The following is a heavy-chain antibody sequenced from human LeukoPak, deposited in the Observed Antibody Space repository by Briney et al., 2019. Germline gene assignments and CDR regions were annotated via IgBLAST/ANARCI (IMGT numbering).Heavy chain of an antibody. CDR3: AKDRKWETNWFDP. CDR1: GYTFTSYG. CDR2: INPSGGST. J-gene: IGHJ5*02. V-gene: IGHV1-46*01. D-gene: IGHD1-26*01. Sequence: ASVKVSCKASGYTFTSYGISWVRQAPGQGLEWMGLINPSGGSTSYAEKFQGRVIMTRDMSTTTDYMELSSLRSEDTAVYYCAKDRKWETNWFDPWGQGTLVTVSS.